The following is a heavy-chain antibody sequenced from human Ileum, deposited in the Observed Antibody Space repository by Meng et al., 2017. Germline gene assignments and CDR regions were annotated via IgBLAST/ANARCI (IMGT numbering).Heavy chain of an antibody. CDR3: TGGPDSAKSGY. Sequence: QVHLLTSGPGLVRPSETLSLTCAVSGVSVNSCFYYWNWVRQHPGKGLEFIGSFHHSGSAHYNASLEGRVTMSLDTSKNQFSLRLTSVTAADSALYYCTGGPDSAKSGYWGQGTLVTVSS. J-gene: IGHJ4*02. D-gene: IGHD1-14*01. V-gene: IGHV4-61*01. CDR1: GVSVNSCFYY. CDR2: FHHSGSA.